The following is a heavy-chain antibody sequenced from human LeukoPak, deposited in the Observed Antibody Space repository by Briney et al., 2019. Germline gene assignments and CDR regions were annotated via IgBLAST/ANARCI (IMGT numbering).Heavy chain of an antibody. V-gene: IGHV3-21*01. CDR2: ISSSSSYI. CDR3: ARADCSSTNCPETLYYHYYYMDV. Sequence: KTGGSLRLSCAASGFTFSSYSMNWVRQAPGKGLEWVSSISSSSSYIYYADSVKGRFTISRDNAKKSVYLQMNSLRAEDTAMYYCARADCSSTNCPETLYYHYYYMDVWGEGTTVTVSS. CDR1: GFTFSSYS. D-gene: IGHD2-2*01. J-gene: IGHJ6*03.